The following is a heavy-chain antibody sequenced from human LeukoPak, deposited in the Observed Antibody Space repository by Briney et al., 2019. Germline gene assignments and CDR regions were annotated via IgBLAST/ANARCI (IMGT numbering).Heavy chain of an antibody. V-gene: IGHV4-39*01. CDR2: MYYSGST. D-gene: IGHD2-21*02. Sequence: SETLSLTCTVSGGSISSRSYYWGWIRQPPGKGLEWIGSMYYSGSTNYSPSLKSRVTISVDTSKNQFSLKLSSVTAADTAVYYCARGDSYVQIDYWGQGTLVTVSP. CDR3: ARGDSYVQIDY. J-gene: IGHJ4*02. CDR1: GGSISSRSYY.